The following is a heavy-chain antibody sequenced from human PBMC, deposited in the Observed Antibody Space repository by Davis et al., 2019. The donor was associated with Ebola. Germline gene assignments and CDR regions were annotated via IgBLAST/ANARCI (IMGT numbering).Heavy chain of an antibody. Sequence: AASVKVSCKASGGTFSSYAISWVRQAPGQGLEWMGGIIPIFGTANYAQKFQGRVTITADESTSTAYMELSSLRSEDTAVYYCARDRRGQYCSGGSCCSNYYYGMDVWGQGTTVTVSS. CDR3: ARDRRGQYCSGGSCCSNYYYGMDV. V-gene: IGHV1-69*13. CDR1: GGTFSSYA. D-gene: IGHD2-15*01. J-gene: IGHJ6*02. CDR2: IIPIFGTA.